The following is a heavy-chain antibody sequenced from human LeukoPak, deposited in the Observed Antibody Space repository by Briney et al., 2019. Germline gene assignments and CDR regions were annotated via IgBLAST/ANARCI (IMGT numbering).Heavy chain of an antibody. CDR3: ERVDGSPDY. D-gene: IGHD5-24*01. CDR2: IILNRGNT. CDR1: GYTYTRYE. V-gene: IGHV1-8*03. J-gene: IGHJ4*02. Sequence: GASGNVSCTAAGYTYTRYEINWLGQAARQGGGWMEWIILNRGNTGRAQKFQGRVTITRDTSIRTAYMEVSSLRSEDTAVNYCERVDGSPDYWGPGTLLTVSS.